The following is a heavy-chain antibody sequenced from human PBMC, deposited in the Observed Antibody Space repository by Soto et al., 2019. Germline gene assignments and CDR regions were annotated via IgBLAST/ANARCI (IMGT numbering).Heavy chain of an antibody. D-gene: IGHD2-21*02. V-gene: IGHV4-34*01. CDR2: INHSGST. J-gene: IGHJ3*02. CDR3: ARGRRGECGGDCYYDAFDI. Sequence: QVQLQQWGAGLLKPSETLSLTCAVYGGSFSGYYWSWIRQPPGKGLEWIGEINHSGSTNYNPSLKSRVTISVDTSKNQFSPKLSSVTAADTAVYYCARGRRGECGGDCYYDAFDIWGQGTMVTVSS. CDR1: GGSFSGYY.